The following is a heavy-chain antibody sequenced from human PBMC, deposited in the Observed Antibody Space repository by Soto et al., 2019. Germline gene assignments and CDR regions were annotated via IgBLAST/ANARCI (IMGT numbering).Heavy chain of an antibody. CDR3: AKHISRDFDFWSGLYYYYAMDV. V-gene: IGHV5-51*01. Sequence: PGESLKISCKGSGYSFTNFWVGWVSQVPGKGLDWLGIIYPGDSDTRYNPSFRGQVTISTDNSINTAYLQWNSLKASDTAIYYCAKHISRDFDFWSGLYYYYAMDVWGQGTTVTVSS. D-gene: IGHD3-3*01. J-gene: IGHJ6*02. CDR2: IYPGDSDT. CDR1: GYSFTNFW.